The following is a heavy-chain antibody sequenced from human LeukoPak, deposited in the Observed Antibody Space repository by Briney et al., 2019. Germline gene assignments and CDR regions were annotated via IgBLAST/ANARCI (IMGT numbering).Heavy chain of an antibody. D-gene: IGHD6-19*01. V-gene: IGHV4-59*01. CDR2: IYYSGST. CDR1: GGSISNYY. J-gene: IGHJ5*02. CDR3: ARDNPNSGWFWGFDP. Sequence: SETLSLTCTVSGGSISNYYWSWIRQPPGKGLEWIGYIYYSGSTNYNPSLKSRVTISVDTSQNQFSLKLSSVTAGDTAVYYCARDNPNSGWFWGFDPWGQGTLVTVSS.